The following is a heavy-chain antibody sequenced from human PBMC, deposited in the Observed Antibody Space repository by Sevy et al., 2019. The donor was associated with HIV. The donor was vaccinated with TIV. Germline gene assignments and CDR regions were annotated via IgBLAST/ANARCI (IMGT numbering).Heavy chain of an antibody. D-gene: IGHD2-15*01. Sequence: SETLSLTCTVSGGSISSGGYFWSWIRQHPGKGLEWIGYMYHSGSTYYNPSLKSRLSMSMDPSKNQFSLRMSTVTAADTAIYFCARATGSSAGFDSWGHGTVATVSS. J-gene: IGHJ4*01. CDR1: GGSISSGGYF. V-gene: IGHV4-31*03. CDR3: ARATGSSAGFDS. CDR2: MYHSGST.